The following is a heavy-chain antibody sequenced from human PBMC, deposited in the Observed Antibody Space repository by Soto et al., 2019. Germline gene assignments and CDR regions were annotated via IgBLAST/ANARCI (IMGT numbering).Heavy chain of an antibody. CDR3: AKYEYSSSSFDY. V-gene: IGHV3-23*01. D-gene: IGHD6-6*01. Sequence: PGGSLRLSCAASGFTFSSYAMSWVRQAPGKGLEWVSAISGSGGSTYYADSVKGRFTISRDNAKNSLYLQMNSLRAEDTAVYYCAKYEYSSSSFDYWGQGTVVTVSS. J-gene: IGHJ4*02. CDR1: GFTFSSYA. CDR2: ISGSGGST.